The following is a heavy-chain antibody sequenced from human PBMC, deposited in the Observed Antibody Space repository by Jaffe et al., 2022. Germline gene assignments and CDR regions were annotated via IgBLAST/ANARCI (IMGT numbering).Heavy chain of an antibody. CDR3: ASQGQDIAVADHHFDY. CDR2: IIPIFGTA. V-gene: IGHV1-69*05. J-gene: IGHJ4*02. CDR1: GGTFSSYA. Sequence: QVQLVQSGAEVKKPGSSVKVSCKASGGTFSSYAISWVRQAPGQGLEWMGGIIPIFGTANYAQKFQGRVTITTDESTSTAYMELSSLRSEDTAVYYCASQGQDIAVADHHFDYWGQGTLVTVSS. D-gene: IGHD6-19*01.